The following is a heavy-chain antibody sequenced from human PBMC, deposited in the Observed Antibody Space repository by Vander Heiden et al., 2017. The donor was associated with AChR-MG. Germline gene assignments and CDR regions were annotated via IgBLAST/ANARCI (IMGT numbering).Heavy chain of an antibody. CDR2: ISYDATNN. D-gene: IGHD6-13*01. Sequence: QLQLVESGGGVVQPGRSLRLSCAASGFTFSSSGMHWVRQAPGKGLEWVAVISYDATNNYYADSVKGRFTISRDNSKNTLYLQMNSLRAEDTAVYSCAKDRGSSLYGGLDYWGQGTLVTVSS. J-gene: IGHJ4*02. CDR1: GFTFSSSG. CDR3: AKDRGSSLYGGLDY. V-gene: IGHV3-30*18.